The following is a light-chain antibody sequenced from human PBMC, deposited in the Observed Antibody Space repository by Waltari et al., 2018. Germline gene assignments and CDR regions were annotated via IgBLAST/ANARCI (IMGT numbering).Light chain of an antibody. V-gene: IGKV2-28*01. Sequence: DIVMTQSPLSLPVTPGEPASISCWSSQSLLHSNGYNYLDWYLQRPVQTPQLLIYLVSNRASGVLDRFSGSGSGTEFTLKISRGETDDFGVYYCIQSLQTPRTFGQGTKLEIK. CDR2: LVS. CDR3: IQSLQTPRT. J-gene: IGKJ2*01. CDR1: QSLLHSNGYNY.